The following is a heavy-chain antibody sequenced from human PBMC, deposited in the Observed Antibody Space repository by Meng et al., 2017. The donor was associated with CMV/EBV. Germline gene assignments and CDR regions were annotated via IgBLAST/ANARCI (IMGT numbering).Heavy chain of an antibody. V-gene: IGHV1-8*01. Sequence: ASVKVSCKASGYTFTSYDINWVRQATGQGLEWMGWMNPNSGNTGYAQKFQGRVTMTRNTSISTAYMELSSLRSEDTAVYYCARAPSPLYCSSTSCYTGGMDVWGQGTLVTVSS. D-gene: IGHD2-2*02. J-gene: IGHJ4*02. CDR1: GYTFTSYD. CDR2: MNPNSGNT. CDR3: ARAPSPLYCSSTSCYTGGMDV.